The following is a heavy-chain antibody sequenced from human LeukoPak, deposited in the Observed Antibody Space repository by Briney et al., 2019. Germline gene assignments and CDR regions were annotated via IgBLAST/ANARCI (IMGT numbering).Heavy chain of an antibody. CDR1: GFTFSSYG. CDR2: ISYDGSNK. J-gene: IGHJ6*03. D-gene: IGHD2-15*01. V-gene: IGHV3-30*18. Sequence: GGSLRLSCAASGFTFSSYGMHWVRQAPGKGLEWVAVISYDGSNKYYADSVKGRFTISRDNSKNTLYLQMNSLSAEDTAVYYCAKNGDRGAYCSGGSCYPYYYYYMDVWGKGTTVTISS. CDR3: AKNGDRGAYCSGGSCYPYYYYYMDV.